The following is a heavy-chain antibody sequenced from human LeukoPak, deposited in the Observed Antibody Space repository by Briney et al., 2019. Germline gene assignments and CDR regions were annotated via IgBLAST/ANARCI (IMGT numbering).Heavy chain of an antibody. V-gene: IGHV3-23*01. Sequence: PGGSLRLSCAASGFTFSSYGMSWVRQAPGKGLEWVSAISGSGGSTYYADSVKGRFTISRDNAKNSLYLQMNSLRAEDTAVYYCARISPYCGGDCYPYDYWGQGTLVTVSS. D-gene: IGHD2-21*02. J-gene: IGHJ4*02. CDR3: ARISPYCGGDCYPYDY. CDR1: GFTFSSYG. CDR2: ISGSGGST.